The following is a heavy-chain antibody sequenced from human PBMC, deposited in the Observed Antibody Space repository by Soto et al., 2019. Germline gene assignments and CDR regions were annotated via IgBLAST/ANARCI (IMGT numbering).Heavy chain of an antibody. CDR3: ANSRSHTVNYYYYYGMDV. D-gene: IGHD4-4*01. Sequence: EVQLLESGGGLVQPGGSLRLSCAASGFTFSSYAKSWVRQAPGKGLEWVSGMRGSGGSTYYADSVKGRFTISRDNSYNNLDLQMNSLRAEGTAVYYWANSRSHTVNYYYYYGMDVWGQGTTVTVSS. V-gene: IGHV3-23*01. CDR2: MRGSGGST. J-gene: IGHJ6*02. CDR1: GFTFSSYA.